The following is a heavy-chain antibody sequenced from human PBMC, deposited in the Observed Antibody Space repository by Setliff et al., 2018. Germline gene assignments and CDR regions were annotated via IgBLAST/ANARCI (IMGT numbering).Heavy chain of an antibody. CDR2: FDPEDGET. V-gene: IGHV1-24*01. CDR3: SSKSVVNTIDAFAI. CDR1: GYTLTELS. Sequence: ASVKVSCKVSGYTLTELSMHWVRQAPGKELEWMGCFDPEDGETNYAQKFQGRVTITEYTSTDTAYMELSSLSSEDTAVYYCSSKSVVNTIDAFAIWGQGTMVTVSS. J-gene: IGHJ3*02.